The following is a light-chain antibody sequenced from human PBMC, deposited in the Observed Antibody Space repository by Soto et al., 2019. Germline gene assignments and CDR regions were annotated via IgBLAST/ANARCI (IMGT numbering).Light chain of an antibody. Sequence: IVLTQSPGTLSLSPVERATLSFRASQSVSSSYLAWYQQKPGQAPRLVLLRIFTRAIGVPARFSGSGPETEFTLTISGLQSEDSGVYYCLQHYSWPWTFGQGTKVDIK. CDR2: RIF. CDR3: LQHYSWPWT. CDR1: QSVSSSY. J-gene: IGKJ1*01. V-gene: IGKV3-15*01.